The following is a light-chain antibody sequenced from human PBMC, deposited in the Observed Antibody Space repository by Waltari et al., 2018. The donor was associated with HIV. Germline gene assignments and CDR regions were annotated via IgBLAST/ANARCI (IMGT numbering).Light chain of an antibody. Sequence: QSALTQPASVSGSPGQSITISCTGTNRDVGTYNLVSWYQQHPGKAPKHLIYDVSKRPSWLSNRFSGSKSGNTASRTISGLQPEDEAIYYCCSYAGTTSFYVFGTGSTVTVL. CDR2: DVS. CDR1: NRDVGTYNL. J-gene: IGLJ1*01. CDR3: CSYAGTTSFYV. V-gene: IGLV2-23*02.